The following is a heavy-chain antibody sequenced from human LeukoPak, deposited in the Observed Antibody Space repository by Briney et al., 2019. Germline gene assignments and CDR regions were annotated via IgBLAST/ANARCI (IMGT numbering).Heavy chain of an antibody. Sequence: PGGSLRLSCVVSGFTFSNNYMSWVRQAPRKGLEWVSLIYSGGSTYYADSVKGRFTISRDNSKNTLYLQMNSLRAEDTAVYYCARAVAAAPFDYWGQGTLVTVSS. CDR2: IYSGGST. CDR1: GFTFSNNY. J-gene: IGHJ4*02. V-gene: IGHV3-53*01. CDR3: ARAVAAAPFDY. D-gene: IGHD6-13*01.